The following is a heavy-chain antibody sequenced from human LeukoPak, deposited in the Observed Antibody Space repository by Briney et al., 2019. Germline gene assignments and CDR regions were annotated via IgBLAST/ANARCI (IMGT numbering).Heavy chain of an antibody. D-gene: IGHD6-19*01. V-gene: IGHV3-49*04. CDR2: IRSKAYGGTT. CDR1: GFTFSSYE. J-gene: IGHJ4*02. CDR3: TRRNGAVGDSYYFDY. Sequence: PGGSLRLSCAASGFTFSSYEMNWVRQAPGKGLEGVGFIRSKAYGGTTEYAASVKGRFTISRDDSKSIAYLQMNSLKTEDTAVYYCTRRNGAVGDSYYFDYWGQGTLVTVSS.